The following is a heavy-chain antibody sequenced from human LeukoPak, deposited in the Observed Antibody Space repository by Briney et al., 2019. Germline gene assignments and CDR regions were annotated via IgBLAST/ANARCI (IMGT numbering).Heavy chain of an antibody. CDR2: ISSSGDIK. CDR3: ARGKASGGYSGYGLDAFDI. V-gene: IGHV3-48*03. J-gene: IGHJ3*02. CDR1: GLTFSIFE. D-gene: IGHD5-12*01. Sequence: GESLKLSCEASGLTFSIFEMNWVRLAPGKGLEWVSFISSSGDIKLYADSVKGRFTISRDNAKNSLYLHMNSLRAEDTAVYYCARGKASGGYSGYGLDAFDIWGQGTMVTVSS.